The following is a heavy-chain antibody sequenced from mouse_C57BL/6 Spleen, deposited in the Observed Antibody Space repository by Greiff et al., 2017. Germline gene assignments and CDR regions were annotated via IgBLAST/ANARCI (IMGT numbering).Heavy chain of an antibody. CDR3: ARHEEAVGGGYCDV. Sequence: QVQLQQSGAELVKPGASVKLSCKASGYTFTEYTIHWVKQRSGQGLEWIGWFYPGSGSIKYNEKFKDKDTLTADKSSSTVYMELSRLSSADSAVYAGARHEEAVGGGYCDVWGTGTTVTVSS. J-gene: IGHJ1*03. CDR1: GYTFTEYT. V-gene: IGHV1-62-2*01. CDR2: FYPGSGSI.